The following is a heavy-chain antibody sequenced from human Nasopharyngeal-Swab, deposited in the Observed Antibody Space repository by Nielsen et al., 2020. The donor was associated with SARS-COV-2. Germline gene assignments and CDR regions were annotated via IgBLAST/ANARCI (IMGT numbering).Heavy chain of an antibody. CDR1: GGSVSSGDYY. Sequence: LRLSCTVSGGSVSSGDYYWSWIRQPPGKGLEWIGDIYYSGNTYYNTSLKSRLTISVDTSRNQFSLKLTSVTAADTAVYYCARVGSAWGIGPTTPGVWGQGTLVTVSS. V-gene: IGHV4-30-4*01. CDR3: ARVGSAWGIGPTTPGV. CDR2: IYYSGNT. D-gene: IGHD5-12*01. J-gene: IGHJ4*02.